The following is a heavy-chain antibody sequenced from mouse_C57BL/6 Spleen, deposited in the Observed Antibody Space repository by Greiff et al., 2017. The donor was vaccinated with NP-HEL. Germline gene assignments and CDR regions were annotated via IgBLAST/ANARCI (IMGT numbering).Heavy chain of an antibody. CDR1: GYAFSSSW. D-gene: IGHD2-1*01. Sequence: VQLQQSGPELVKPGASVKISCKASGYAFSSSWMNWVKQRPGKGLEWIGRIYPGDGDTNYNGKFKGKATLTADKSSSTAYMQLSSLTSEDSAVYFCAREDYGNYGGYAMDYWGQGTSVTVSS. CDR2: IYPGDGDT. V-gene: IGHV1-82*01. J-gene: IGHJ4*01. CDR3: AREDYGNYGGYAMDY.